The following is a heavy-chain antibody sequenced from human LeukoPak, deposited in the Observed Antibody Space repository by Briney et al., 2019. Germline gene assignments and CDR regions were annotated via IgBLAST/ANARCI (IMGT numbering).Heavy chain of an antibody. V-gene: IGHV3-48*04. CDR1: GFTFSSYW. D-gene: IGHD4-17*01. CDR2: ISSSGSMI. J-gene: IGHJ4*02. CDR3: ARDEYIHGDLTNFDS. Sequence: GGSLRLSCVASGFTFSSYWMSWVRQAPGKGLEWVSYISSSGSMISDADSVKGRFTISRDNAKKSLYLQMNSLRAEDTAVYYCARDEYIHGDLTNFDSWGQGTLVIVSS.